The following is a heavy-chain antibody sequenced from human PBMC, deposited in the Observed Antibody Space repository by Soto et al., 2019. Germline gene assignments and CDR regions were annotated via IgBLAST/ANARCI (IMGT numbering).Heavy chain of an antibody. D-gene: IGHD3-10*01. V-gene: IGHV1-46*01. CDR2: INPSGGRT. CDR1: GYTFTTHY. Sequence: QVQLVQSGAEVKKPGASVTVSCKASGYTFTTHYMHWVRQAPGQGLEWMGIINPSGGRTTYALKFQGRVSLTSDTSTNTVYMELSSLRSDDTAVYYCARAGENYGSVTFSPPLRYYFNSWGQGTLVTVSS. J-gene: IGHJ4*02. CDR3: ARAGENYGSVTFSPPLRYYFNS.